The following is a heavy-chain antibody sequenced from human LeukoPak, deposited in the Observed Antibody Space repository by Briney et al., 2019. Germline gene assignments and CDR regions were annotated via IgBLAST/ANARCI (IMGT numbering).Heavy chain of an antibody. CDR3: ARGRGYYGSGNYYNYYYYYMDV. J-gene: IGHJ6*03. CDR2: IYYSGST. Sequence: SETLSLTCTVSGGSISSYYWSWIRQPPGKGLEWIGYIYYSGSTSYNPSLKSRVTMSVDTSKNQFSLKLSSVTAADTAVYYCARGRGYYGSGNYYNYYYYYMDVWGKGTTVTISS. CDR1: GGSISSYY. D-gene: IGHD3-10*01. V-gene: IGHV4-59*12.